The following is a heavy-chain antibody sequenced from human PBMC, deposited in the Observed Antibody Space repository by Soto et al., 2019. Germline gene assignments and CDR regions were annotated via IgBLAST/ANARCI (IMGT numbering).Heavy chain of an antibody. CDR1: GGSIRRGADY. D-gene: IGHD1-26*01. CDR3: ARAGGIVGDINYHGMEV. V-gene: IGHV4-31*03. Sequence: PPETISLTCTVSGGSIRRGADYRTWIRHHSRKGPECIGDLCXRGNLYNNQTLESRLALSVDTSKNQLSLKLTSVTAADSAVYYCARAGGIVGDINYHGMEVGGQGTTVTVSS. CDR2: LCXRGNL. J-gene: IGHJ6*02.